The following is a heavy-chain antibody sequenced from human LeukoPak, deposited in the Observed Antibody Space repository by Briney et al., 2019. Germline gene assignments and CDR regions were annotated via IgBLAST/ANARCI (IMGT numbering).Heavy chain of an antibody. D-gene: IGHD1-26*01. CDR3: ARDGSGSFDY. CDR2: ISAYNGNT. CDR1: GYTFTSYG. V-gene: IGHV1-18*01. J-gene: IGHJ4*02. Sequence: ASVKVSCKASGYTFTSYGISWVRQAPGQGLEWMGWISAYNGNTDYAQSLQGRVTMTTDTSTSTAYLDLRSLRSDDTAVYYCARDGSGSFDYWGQGTLVTVSS.